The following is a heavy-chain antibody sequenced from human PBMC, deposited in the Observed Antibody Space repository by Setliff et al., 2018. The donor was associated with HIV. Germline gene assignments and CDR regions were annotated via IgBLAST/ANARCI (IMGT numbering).Heavy chain of an antibody. D-gene: IGHD6-6*01. J-gene: IGHJ4*02. CDR2: IYYDGRT. CDR3: VRMESTRPPRGLDY. Sequence: LSLTCTVSGGSVSMSSYYWGWIRQPTGKGLEWIGTIYYDGRTQYNPSFKSRVTISVDTSRNQFSVRLISVTAADAAVYYCVRMESTRPPRGLDYWGQGARVTVSS. V-gene: IGHV4-39*01. CDR1: GGSVSMSSYY.